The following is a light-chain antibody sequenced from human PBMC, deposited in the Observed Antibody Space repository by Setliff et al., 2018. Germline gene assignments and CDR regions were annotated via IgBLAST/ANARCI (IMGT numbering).Light chain of an antibody. V-gene: IGLV2-8*01. Sequence: QSALTQPPSASGSPGQSVTISCTGTSSDVGGYNYVSWYQQHPGRAPNLVIYEVTRRPSGVSDRFSASKSGNTASLTISGLQVEDEADYYCCSYSTRTSLEVFGTGTKGTVL. J-gene: IGLJ1*01. CDR1: SSDVGGYNY. CDR3: CSYSTRTSLEV. CDR2: EVT.